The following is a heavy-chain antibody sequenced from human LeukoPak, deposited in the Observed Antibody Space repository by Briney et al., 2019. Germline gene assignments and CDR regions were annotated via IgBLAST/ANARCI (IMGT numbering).Heavy chain of an antibody. CDR1: GYNFATYW. CDR3: ARRGYDILAQAFDI. Sequence: PGESLKISCKSSGYNFATYWIGWVRQMPGKGLEWMGIIHPGESDTRYNPSFQGQVNISADKSISTAYLQWSSLKASDTAIYYCARRGYDILAQAFDIWGQGTLVTVSS. CDR2: IHPGESDT. J-gene: IGHJ3*02. D-gene: IGHD3-9*01. V-gene: IGHV5-51*01.